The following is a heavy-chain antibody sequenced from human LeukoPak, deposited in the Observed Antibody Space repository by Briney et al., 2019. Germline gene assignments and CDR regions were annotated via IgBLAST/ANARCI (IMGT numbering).Heavy chain of an antibody. V-gene: IGHV3-30-3*01. D-gene: IGHD6-19*01. CDR3: ARDARQGYSSGWDYYFDY. Sequence: GGSLRLSCAASGFIFSTYAMSWVRQAPGKGLEWVAVISYDGSSVYYPDSVKGRFTISRDNSKNTLYLQMNSLRAEDTAVYYCARDARQGYSSGWDYYFDYWGQGTLVTVSS. CDR1: GFIFSTYA. J-gene: IGHJ4*02. CDR2: ISYDGSSV.